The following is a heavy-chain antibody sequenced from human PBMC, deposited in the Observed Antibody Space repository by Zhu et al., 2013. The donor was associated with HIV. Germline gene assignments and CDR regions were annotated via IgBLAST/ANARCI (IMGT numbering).Heavy chain of an antibody. Sequence: QVQLQESGSGLVKPSQTLSLTCAVSGGSIINSGHSWSWIRQPPGKGLEWIGFIYHSGSIYYNPSLRSRVTISVDRAKSQFSLELNSVTAADTAVYYCARGFGWLGEAFDFWGQGTLVTVSS. CDR3: ARGFGWLGEAFDF. CDR2: IYHSGSI. D-gene: IGHD3-10*01. CDR1: GGSIINSGHS. V-gene: IGHV4-30-2*01. J-gene: IGHJ4*02.